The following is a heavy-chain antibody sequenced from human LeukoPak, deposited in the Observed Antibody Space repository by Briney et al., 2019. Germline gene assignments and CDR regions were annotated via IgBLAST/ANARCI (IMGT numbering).Heavy chain of an antibody. CDR3: ARDPTGLYYYYGMDV. J-gene: IGHJ6*02. CDR1: GFTFSSYW. CDR2: IKQDGSEK. V-gene: IGHV3-7*01. D-gene: IGHD1-14*01. Sequence: QPGGSLRLSCAASGFTFSSYWMSWVRQAPGKGLERVANIKQDGSEKYYVDSVKGRFTISRDNAKNSLYLQMNSLRAEDTAVYYCARDPTGLYYYYGMDVWGQGTTVTVSS.